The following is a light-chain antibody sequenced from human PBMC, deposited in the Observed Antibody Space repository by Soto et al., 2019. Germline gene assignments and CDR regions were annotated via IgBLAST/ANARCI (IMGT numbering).Light chain of an antibody. CDR2: SND. V-gene: IGLV1-44*01. CDR3: AAWDDSLNGV. CDR1: GPNIGSNA. Sequence: QSVLTQPPSVSGTPGQRVTISCSGSGPNIGSNAVNWYQQLPGTAPKLLIYSNDQRPSGVPDRFSASKSGTSASLAISGLQSEDEANYYCAAWDDSLNGVFGGGTSSPS. J-gene: IGLJ3*02.